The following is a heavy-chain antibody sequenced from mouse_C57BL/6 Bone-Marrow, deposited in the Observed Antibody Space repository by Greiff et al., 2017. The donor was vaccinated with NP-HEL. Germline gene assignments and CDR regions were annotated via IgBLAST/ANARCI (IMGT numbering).Heavy chain of an antibody. CDR2: IDPSDSYT. J-gene: IGHJ2*01. CDR1: GYTFTSYW. Sequence: QVQLQPGAELVRPGTSVKLSCKASGYTFTSYWMHWVKQRPGQGLEWIGVIDPSDSYTNYNQKFKGKATLTVDTSSSTAYMQLSSLTSEDSAVYYCARCYLDYWGQGTTLTVSS. CDR3: ARCYLDY. V-gene: IGHV1-59*01.